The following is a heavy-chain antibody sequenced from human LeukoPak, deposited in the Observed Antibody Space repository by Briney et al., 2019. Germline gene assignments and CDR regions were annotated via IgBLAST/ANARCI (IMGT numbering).Heavy chain of an antibody. CDR2: MKPDGSEI. D-gene: IGHD1-26*01. CDR1: GFTFSNAW. Sequence: GGSLRLSCAASGFTFSNAWMSWVRQAPGKGLEWVANMKPDGSEIFYVDSVKGRFTISRDNAKNSLYLQMNSLGPEDTAVYYCARDPYSGNYGNYYYYYMDVWGKGTTVTISS. CDR3: ARDPYSGNYGNYYYYYMDV. J-gene: IGHJ6*03. V-gene: IGHV3-7*01.